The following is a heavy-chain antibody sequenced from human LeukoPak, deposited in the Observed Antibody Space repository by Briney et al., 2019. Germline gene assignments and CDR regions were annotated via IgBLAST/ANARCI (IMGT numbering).Heavy chain of an antibody. CDR1: VSSVSTHY. Sequence: SETLSLTCSDPVSSVSTHYWSWIRQLPGKGLEWIGYIYDGSSTNYNPSLRGYSGSTKYNPSLKSRLTISVDTSRNQFSLTLTSVSAADTAVYYCARSPAAILGVAVQTRNYMDAWGKGTTVTVSS. D-gene: IGHD3-3*01. V-gene: IGHV4-59*02. J-gene: IGHJ6*03. CDR3: ARSPAAILGVAVQTRNYMDA. CDR2: IYDGSSTNYNPSLRGYSGST.